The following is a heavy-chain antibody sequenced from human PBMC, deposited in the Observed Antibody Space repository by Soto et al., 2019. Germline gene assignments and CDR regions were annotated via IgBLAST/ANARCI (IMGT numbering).Heavy chain of an antibody. CDR3: ARDSSGWLGFDC. Sequence: QITLKESGPTLVKPTQTLTLTCTFSGFSLSTSGVGVGWIRQPPGKALEWLALIYWDDDKRYSPSLKSRLTSTKDTSKNQVVLTMTNMDPVDTATYYCARDSSGWLGFDCWGQGTLVTVSS. CDR1: GFSLSTSGVG. CDR2: IYWDDDK. V-gene: IGHV2-5*02. J-gene: IGHJ4*02. D-gene: IGHD6-19*01.